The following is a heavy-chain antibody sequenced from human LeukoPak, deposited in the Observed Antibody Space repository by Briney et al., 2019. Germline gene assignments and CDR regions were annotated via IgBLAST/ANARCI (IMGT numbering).Heavy chain of an antibody. CDR3: ARGRGLPVRPPNEGFLDY. J-gene: IGHJ4*02. D-gene: IGHD6-6*01. CDR2: IYSDGST. Sequence: GGSLRLSCAASGFTVSSNYMSWVRQPPGKGLEWVSVIYSDGSTYYADSVKGRFTISRDNSKNTLYLQMNSLRAEDTAVYYCARGRGLPVRPPNEGFLDYWGRGTLVTVSS. CDR1: GFTVSSNY. V-gene: IGHV3-53*01.